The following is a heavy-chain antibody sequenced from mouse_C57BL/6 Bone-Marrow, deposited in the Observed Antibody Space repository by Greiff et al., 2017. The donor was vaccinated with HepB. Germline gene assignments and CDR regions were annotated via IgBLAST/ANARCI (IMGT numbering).Heavy chain of an antibody. CDR1: GFNIKDYY. CDR2: IDPEDGET. V-gene: IGHV14-2*01. D-gene: IGHD1-1*01. J-gene: IGHJ1*03. CDR3: ARHGSSPWWYVDV. Sequence: DVKLQESGAELVKPGASVKLSCTASGFNIKDYYMHWVKQRTEQGLEWIGRIDPEDGETKYAPKFQGKATITADTSSNTAYLQLSSLTSEDTAVYYCARHGSSPWWYVDVWGTGTTVTVSS.